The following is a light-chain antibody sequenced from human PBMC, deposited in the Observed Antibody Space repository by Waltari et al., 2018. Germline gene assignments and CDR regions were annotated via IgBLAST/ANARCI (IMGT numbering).Light chain of an antibody. CDR2: GAS. Sequence: VLTRSPGTLSLSPEERATLSCRASQSLTKRYLAWYQQKPGQAPRLLIYGASSRAAGIPDRFSGSGSGTDFTLTISRLEPEDFAVYYCQQYGSSVLYTFGQGTKLEIK. V-gene: IGKV3-20*01. CDR3: QQYGSSVLYT. J-gene: IGKJ2*01. CDR1: QSLTKRY.